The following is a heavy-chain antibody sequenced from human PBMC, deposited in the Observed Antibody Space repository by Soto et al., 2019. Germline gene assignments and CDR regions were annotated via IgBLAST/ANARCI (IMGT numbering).Heavy chain of an antibody. CDR1: GFTFSSYS. V-gene: IGHV3-21*01. Sequence: GSLRLSCAASGFTFSSYSMNWVRQAPGKGLEWVSSISSSSSYIYYADSVKGRFTISRDNAKNSLYLQMNSLRAEDTAVYYCARDLRSPDCSSTSCYSYYFDYWGQGTLVTVSS. D-gene: IGHD2-2*01. CDR2: ISSSSSYI. CDR3: ARDLRSPDCSSTSCYSYYFDY. J-gene: IGHJ4*02.